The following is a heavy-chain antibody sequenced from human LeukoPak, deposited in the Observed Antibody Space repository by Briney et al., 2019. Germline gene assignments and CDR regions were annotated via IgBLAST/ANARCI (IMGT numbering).Heavy chain of an antibody. CDR2: INHSGST. CDR1: GGSFSGYY. J-gene: IGHJ3*02. D-gene: IGHD3-22*01. V-gene: IGHV4-34*01. Sequence: PSETLSLTCAVYGGSFSGYYWSWIRQPPGKGLEWIGEINHSGSTNYNPSLKSRVTISVDTSKNQFSLKLSSVTAADTAVYYCARDNSSGGYAFDIWGQGTMVTVSS. CDR3: ARDNSSGGYAFDI.